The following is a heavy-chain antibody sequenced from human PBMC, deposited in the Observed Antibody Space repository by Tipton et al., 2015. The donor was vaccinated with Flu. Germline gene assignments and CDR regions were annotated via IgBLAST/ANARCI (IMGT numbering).Heavy chain of an antibody. CDR1: GGSFSGYY. D-gene: IGHD2-2*01. J-gene: IGHJ6*03. V-gene: IGHV4-59*01. Sequence: TLSLTCAVYGGSFSGYYWSWIRQPPGKGLEWIGYIYYSGSTNYNPSLKSRVTISVDTSKNQFSLKLSSVTAADTAVYYCARRTSFRSYYYYMDVWGKGTTVTVSS. CDR2: IYYSGST. CDR3: ARRTSFRSYYYYMDV.